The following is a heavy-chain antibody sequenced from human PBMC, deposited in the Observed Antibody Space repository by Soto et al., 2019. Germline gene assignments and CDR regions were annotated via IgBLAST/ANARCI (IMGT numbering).Heavy chain of an antibody. D-gene: IGHD3-10*01. CDR1: GDTFSSYI. Sequence: QVQLVQSGAEVKKPGSSVKVSCKASGDTFSSYIFSWVRQAPGPGFEWLGRIIPIFDIANCAEKFQGRVTITADKSTATAYMELSRLRYEDTAIYDCASDRALNNAALTMAYWGQGTPVTVSS. V-gene: IGHV1-69*02. CDR3: ASDRALNNAALTMAY. CDR2: IIPIFDIA. J-gene: IGHJ4*02.